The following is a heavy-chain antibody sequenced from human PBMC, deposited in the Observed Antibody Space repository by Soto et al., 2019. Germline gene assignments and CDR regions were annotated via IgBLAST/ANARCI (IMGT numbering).Heavy chain of an antibody. Sequence: QVQLVESGGGVAQPGRSLRLSCAASGFTFSSYAMHWVRQAPGKGLEWVAVISYDGSNKYYADSVKGRFTISRDSSRNPLYLQMNSLRAEDAAVYYCAKDQSGYGKDAFDIWGQGTMVTVSS. J-gene: IGHJ3*02. D-gene: IGHD5-12*01. CDR2: ISYDGSNK. CDR3: AKDQSGYGKDAFDI. V-gene: IGHV3-30-3*01. CDR1: GFTFSSYA.